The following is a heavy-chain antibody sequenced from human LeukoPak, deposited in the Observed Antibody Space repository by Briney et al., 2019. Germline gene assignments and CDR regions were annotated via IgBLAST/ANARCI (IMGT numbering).Heavy chain of an antibody. V-gene: IGHV1-69*13. CDR3: ARGGPAATNYYYYYGMDV. J-gene: IGHJ6*02. CDR2: IIPIFGTA. Sequence: GASVKVSCKASGGTFSSYAISWVRQAPGQGLEWMGGIIPIFGTANYAQKFQGRVTITADESTSTAYMELSSLRSEDTAVYYCARGGPAATNYYYYYGMDVWGQGTTVTVSS. D-gene: IGHD2-2*01. CDR1: GGTFSSYA.